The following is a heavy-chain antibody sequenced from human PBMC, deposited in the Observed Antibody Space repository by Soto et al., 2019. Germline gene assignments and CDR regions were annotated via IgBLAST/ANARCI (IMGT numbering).Heavy chain of an antibody. CDR2: ISYDGSNK. CDR3: ARGRQEDEYQLPAGY. Sequence: QVQLVESGGGVVQPGRSLRLSCAASGFTFSSYAMHWVRQAPGKGLEWVAVISYDGSNKYYADSVKGRFTISRDNSKNTLYLQMNSVRAEDTAVYYCARGRQEDEYQLPAGYWGQGTLVTVSS. V-gene: IGHV3-30-3*01. D-gene: IGHD2-2*01. CDR1: GFTFSSYA. J-gene: IGHJ4*02.